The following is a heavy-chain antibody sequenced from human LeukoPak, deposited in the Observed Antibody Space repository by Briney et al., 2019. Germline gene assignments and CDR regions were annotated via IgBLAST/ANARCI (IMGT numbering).Heavy chain of an antibody. V-gene: IGHV4-31*03. J-gene: IGHJ4*02. CDR3: ARADTMILFDY. Sequence: SETLSLTCTVSGGSISSGGYYWSWIRQHPGKGLEWIGYIYYGGSTYYNPSLKSRVTISVDTSKNQFSLKLSSVTAADTAVYYCARADTMILFDYWGQGTLVTVSS. CDR2: IYYGGST. CDR1: GGSISSGGYY. D-gene: IGHD3-22*01.